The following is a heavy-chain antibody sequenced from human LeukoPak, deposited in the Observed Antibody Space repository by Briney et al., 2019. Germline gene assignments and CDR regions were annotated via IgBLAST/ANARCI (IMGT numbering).Heavy chain of an antibody. J-gene: IGHJ4*02. CDR1: GYTFTGYY. CDR3: AREGDYYDSSGYSYYFDY. D-gene: IGHD3-22*01. V-gene: IGHV1-2*06. CDR2: INPNSGGT. Sequence: GASVKVSCKASGYTFTGYYMHWVRQAPGQGLEWMGRINPNSGGTNYAQKFQGRVTMTRDTSISTAYMELSRLRSDDTAVYYCAREGDYYDSSGYSYYFDYWGQGTLVTVSS.